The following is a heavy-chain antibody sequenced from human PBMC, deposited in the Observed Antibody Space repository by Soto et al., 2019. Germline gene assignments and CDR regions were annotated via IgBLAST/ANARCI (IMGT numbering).Heavy chain of an antibody. J-gene: IGHJ4*02. CDR2: ISSSSSYI. CDR1: GFTFSSYS. D-gene: IGHD6-19*01. CDR3: ARDGMQWLAHIDY. Sequence: EVQLVESGGGLGKPGGSLRLSCAASGFTFSSYSMNWVRQAPGKGLEWVSSISSSSSYIYYADSVKGRFTISRDNAKNSLYLQMNSLRAEDTALYYCARDGMQWLAHIDYWGQGTLVTVSS. V-gene: IGHV3-21*01.